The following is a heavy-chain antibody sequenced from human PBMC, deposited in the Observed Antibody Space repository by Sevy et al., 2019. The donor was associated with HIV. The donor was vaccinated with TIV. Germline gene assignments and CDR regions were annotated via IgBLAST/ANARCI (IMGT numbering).Heavy chain of an antibody. D-gene: IGHD2-21*02. CDR2: ISGFGNT. Sequence: GGCLRLSCAASGFTFNTHVMNCVRQAPGKGLERVSSISGFGNTYYADSVRGRFTISRDYAKNTLYLQMNSLRADDTAVYYCATVLNPALESLMEVTVRSLKGFDVWGQGTTVAVSS. J-gene: IGHJ3*01. V-gene: IGHV3-23*01. CDR1: GFTFNTHV. CDR3: ATVLNPALESLMEVTVRSLKGFDV.